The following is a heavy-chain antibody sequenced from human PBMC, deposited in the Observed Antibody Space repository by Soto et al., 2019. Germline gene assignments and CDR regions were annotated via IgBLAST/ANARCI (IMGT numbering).Heavy chain of an antibody. J-gene: IGHJ4*02. D-gene: IGHD2-15*01. CDR1: GGSISSGGYY. Sequence: SETLSLTCTVSGGSISSGGYYWSWIRQHPGKGLEWIGYIYYSGSTYYNPSLKSRVTISVDTSKNQFSLKLSSVTAADTAVYYCARAVVAATPVDYWGQGTLVTVSS. CDR3: ARAVVAATPVDY. CDR2: IYYSGST. V-gene: IGHV4-31*03.